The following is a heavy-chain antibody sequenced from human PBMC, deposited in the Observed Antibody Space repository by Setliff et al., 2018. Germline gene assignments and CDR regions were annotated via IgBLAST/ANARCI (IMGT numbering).Heavy chain of an antibody. D-gene: IGHD2-15*01. CDR2: IDESGGGT. CDR3: AKREIIAVTRWFDP. J-gene: IGHJ5*02. CDR1: GFTFSNYA. V-gene: IGHV3-23*01. Sequence: GESLTISCAASGFTFSNYAMSWVRQAPGKGLEWVSAIDESGGGTYYADSVKGRSTISRDNSKNTLYLQMNSLRAEDTAVYYCAKREIIAVTRWFDPWGQGTLVTVSS.